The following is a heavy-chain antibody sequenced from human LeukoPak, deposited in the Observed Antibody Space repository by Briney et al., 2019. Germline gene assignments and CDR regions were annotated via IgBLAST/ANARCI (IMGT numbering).Heavy chain of an antibody. CDR1: GGSISSGDYY. J-gene: IGHJ5*02. D-gene: IGHD3-3*01. CDR3: TRGRSYDFGDWFDP. V-gene: IGHV4-30-4*01. Sequence: SETLSLTCTVSGGSISSGDYYWSWIRQPPGKDLEWIGYIYYSGSTYYNPSLKSRVTISVDTSRNQFSLKLSSVTAADTAVYYCTRGRSYDFGDWFDPWGQGTLVTVSS. CDR2: IYYSGST.